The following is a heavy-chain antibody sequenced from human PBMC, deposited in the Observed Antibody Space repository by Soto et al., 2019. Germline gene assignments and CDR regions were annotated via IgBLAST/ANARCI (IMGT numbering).Heavy chain of an antibody. CDR1: GGTLSSYV. J-gene: IGHJ6*02. CDR2: ISAYNGNT. Sequence: ASVKVSCKASGGTLSSYVISWVRQAPGQGLDWMGWISAYNGNTKYAQDLQGRVTMTTDTSTSTAYMELRSLRSDDTAVYYCARFSGGSYNTYYFYYGMDVWGQGTTVTVSS. V-gene: IGHV1-18*01. CDR3: ARFSGGSYNTYYFYYGMDV. D-gene: IGHD2-15*01.